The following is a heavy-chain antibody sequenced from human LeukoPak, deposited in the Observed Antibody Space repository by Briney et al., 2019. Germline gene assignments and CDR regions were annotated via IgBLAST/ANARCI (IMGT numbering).Heavy chain of an antibody. D-gene: IGHD3-22*01. V-gene: IGHV3-23*01. CDR3: AKDRPNYYGSNGHYYRRDGDY. CDR2: ITSSGDGT. CDR1: GFTFSIYA. J-gene: IGHJ4*02. Sequence: PVGSLRLSCVASGFTFSIYAMSWVRQAPGKGLQWVSSITSSGDGTYYADSVKGRFTISRDNSENMLYLQMNSLRVEDTAVYFCAKDRPNYYGSNGHYYRRDGDYWGQGTLVTVSS.